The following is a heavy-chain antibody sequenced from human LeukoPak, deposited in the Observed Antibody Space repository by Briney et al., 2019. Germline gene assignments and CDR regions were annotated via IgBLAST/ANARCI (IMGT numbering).Heavy chain of an antibody. Sequence: SQTLSLTCAISGDSVSSNNAAWSWIRQSPSRGLEWLGRTYYRSKWYCDYAVSVKSRITIGPDTSKNHFSLHLKYVTPEDTAIYYCARDGGPGSSSGWNYFDYWGQGTVVTVSS. J-gene: IGHJ4*02. D-gene: IGHD6-19*01. CDR3: ARDGGPGSSSGWNYFDY. CDR1: GDSVSSNNAA. V-gene: IGHV6-1*01. CDR2: TYYRSKWYC.